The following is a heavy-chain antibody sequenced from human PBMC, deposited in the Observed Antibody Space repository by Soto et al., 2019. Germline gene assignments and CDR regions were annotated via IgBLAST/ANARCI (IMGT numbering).Heavy chain of an antibody. D-gene: IGHD3-10*01. CDR1: GYTFTSYD. Sequence: QVQLVQSGAEVKKPGASVKVSCKASGYTFTSYDINWVRQATGQGFEWMGWMNPNSGNTGYAQKFQGRVTMTRNTSISTAYMELSSLRSEDTAVYYCARYRVRSGYYGMDVWGQGTTVTVSS. J-gene: IGHJ6*02. V-gene: IGHV1-8*01. CDR2: MNPNSGNT. CDR3: ARYRVRSGYYGMDV.